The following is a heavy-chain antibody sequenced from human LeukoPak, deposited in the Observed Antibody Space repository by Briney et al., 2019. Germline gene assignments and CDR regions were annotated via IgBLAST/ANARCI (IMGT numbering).Heavy chain of an antibody. V-gene: IGHV3-21*01. CDR1: GFTFNTYN. CDR3: ARDSSTVTNIDY. Sequence: GGSLRLSCAASGFTFNTYNMNWVRQAPGQGLEWVSSITSSSSYIYYADSVKGRFTISRDNAKNSLYLQMNSLRAEDTAVYYCARDSSTVTNIDYWGQGTLVTVSS. J-gene: IGHJ4*02. D-gene: IGHD4-17*01. CDR2: ITSSSSYI.